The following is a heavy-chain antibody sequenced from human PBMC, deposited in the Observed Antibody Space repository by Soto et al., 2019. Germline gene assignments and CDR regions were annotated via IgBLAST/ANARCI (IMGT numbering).Heavy chain of an antibody. V-gene: IGHV1-3*01. J-gene: IGHJ4*02. CDR3: ARWGDNWNDFPPPMPGFDY. Sequence: ASVKVSCKASGYTFTSYAMHWVRHAPGQRLEWMGWINAGNGNTKYSQKFQGRVTITRDTSASTAYMELSSLRSEDTAVYYCARWGDNWNDFPPPMPGFDYWGQGTRVTVSS. D-gene: IGHD1-1*01. CDR2: INAGNGNT. CDR1: GYTFTSYA.